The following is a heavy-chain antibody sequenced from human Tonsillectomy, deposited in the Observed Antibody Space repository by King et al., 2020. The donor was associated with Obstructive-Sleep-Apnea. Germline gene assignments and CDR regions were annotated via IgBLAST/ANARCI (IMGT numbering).Heavy chain of an antibody. J-gene: IGHJ4*02. CDR1: GYTFTNYG. CDR2: ISAYNGNT. V-gene: IGHV1-18*04. Sequence: QLVQSGAEVKKPGASVKVSCKASGYTFTNYGISWVRQAPGQGLEGMGRISAYNGNTNYAQKLQGRGTMTTDTSTSTAYMELRSLRSDDTAGYYCARLSELGYASSEFDYWGQGTLVTVSS. D-gene: IGHD1-26*01. CDR3: ARLSELGYASSEFDY.